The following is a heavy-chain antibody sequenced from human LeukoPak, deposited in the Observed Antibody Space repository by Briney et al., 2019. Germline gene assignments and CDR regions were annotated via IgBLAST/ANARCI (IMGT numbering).Heavy chain of an antibody. Sequence: GGSLRLSCAASGFTFSSYAMSWVRQAPGKGLEWVSAISGSGGSTYYADSVKGRFTISRDNSKNTLYLQMNSLRAEDTAVYYCAKRYGGWSIVVVPADYYMDVWSKGTTVTVSS. CDR3: AKRYGGWSIVVVPADYYMDV. V-gene: IGHV3-23*01. CDR2: ISGSGGST. CDR1: GFTFSSYA. J-gene: IGHJ6*03. D-gene: IGHD2-2*01.